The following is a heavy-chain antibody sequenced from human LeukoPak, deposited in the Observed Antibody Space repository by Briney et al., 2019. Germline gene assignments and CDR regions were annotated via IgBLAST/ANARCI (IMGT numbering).Heavy chain of an antibody. V-gene: IGHV3-23*01. D-gene: IGHD3-10*01. Sequence: GGSLRLSCAASGFTFSNYGMNWVRQAPGKGLEWVGRIKSKTDGGTTDYADSVKGRFTISRDNSKNTLYLQMNSLRAEDTAVYYCAKLPVLLWFGESLWFDPWGQGTLVTVSS. CDR1: GFTFSNYG. CDR2: IKSKTDGGTT. J-gene: IGHJ5*02. CDR3: AKLPVLLWFGESLWFDP.